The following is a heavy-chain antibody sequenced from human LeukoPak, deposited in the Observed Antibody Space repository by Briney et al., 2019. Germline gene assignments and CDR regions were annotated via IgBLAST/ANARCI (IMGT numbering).Heavy chain of an antibody. Sequence: SETLSLTCTVSGGSISSYYWSWIRQPPGKGLEWIGYIYYSGSTNYNPSLKSRVTISVDTSKNQFSLKLSSVTAADTAVYYCARAHVDTAMVTTDAFDIWGQGTMVTVSS. J-gene: IGHJ3*02. CDR2: IYYSGST. V-gene: IGHV4-59*08. CDR1: GGSISSYY. CDR3: ARAHVDTAMVTTDAFDI. D-gene: IGHD5-18*01.